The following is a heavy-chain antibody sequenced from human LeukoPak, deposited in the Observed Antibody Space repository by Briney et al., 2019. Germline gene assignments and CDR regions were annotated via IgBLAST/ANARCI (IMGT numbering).Heavy chain of an antibody. CDR2: IKQDGSEK. J-gene: IGHJ6*02. D-gene: IGHD3-10*01. CDR1: GFTFSSYW. V-gene: IGHV3-7*01. CDR3: ASAPGACYYGMDV. Sequence: PGGSMRLSCAAYGFTFSSYWMSWVRQAQGKGMEWEENIKQDGSEKYYVDYLKCRFTISRDNAKNSLYLQMNSLRAEDTAVYYWASAPGACYYGMDVWGQGATVTVSS.